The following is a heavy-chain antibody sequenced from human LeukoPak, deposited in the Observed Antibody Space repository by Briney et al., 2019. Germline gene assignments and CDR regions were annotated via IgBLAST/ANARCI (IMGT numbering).Heavy chain of an antibody. CDR3: ARGRTRGAFDI. Sequence: GGSLRLSCAASGFTFSSYSMNWVRQAPGKGLEWVSSISSSSSYIYYADSVKGRFTISRDNAKNSLYLQMNSLRAEDTAVYYCARGRTRGAFDIWGQGTMVTVSS. J-gene: IGHJ3*02. CDR2: ISSSSSYI. D-gene: IGHD2-2*01. CDR1: GFTFSSYS. V-gene: IGHV3-21*01.